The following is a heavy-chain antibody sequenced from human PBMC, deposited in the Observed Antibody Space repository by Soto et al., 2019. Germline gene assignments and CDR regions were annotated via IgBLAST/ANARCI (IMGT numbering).Heavy chain of an antibody. V-gene: IGHV5-51*01. CDR3: ARRGDSEAAPNTLAFDY. J-gene: IGHJ4*02. CDR1: GYSFTSYW. Sequence: GESLKISCKGSGYSFTSYWIGWVRQMPGKGLEWMGIIYPGDSDTRYSPSFQGQVTISADKSISTAYLQWSSLKASDTATYYCARRGDSEAAPNTLAFDYWGQGTLVTVSS. D-gene: IGHD2-21*02. CDR2: IYPGDSDT.